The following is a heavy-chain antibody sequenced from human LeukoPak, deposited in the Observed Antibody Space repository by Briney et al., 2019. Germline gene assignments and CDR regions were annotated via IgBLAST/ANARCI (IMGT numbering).Heavy chain of an antibody. J-gene: IGHJ4*02. CDR2: IYYSGST. Sequence: SETLSLTCAVSGGSISSGGYSWRWIRQPPGTGLEWIGYIYYSGSTYYNPSRKSRVTISVDTSKNQFSLKLSSVTAADTAVYYCARVGQELEYYFDYWGQGTLVTVSS. CDR1: GGSISSGGYS. CDR3: ARVGQELEYYFDY. D-gene: IGHD6-13*01. V-gene: IGHV4-30-4*07.